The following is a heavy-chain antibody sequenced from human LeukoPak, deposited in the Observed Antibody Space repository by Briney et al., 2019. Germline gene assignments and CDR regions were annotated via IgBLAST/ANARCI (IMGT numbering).Heavy chain of an antibody. CDR2: ISSSSSYI. CDR1: GFTFSSYS. Sequence: PGGSLRLSCAASGFTFSSYSMNWVSQAPGKWMEWVSSISSSSSYIYYADSVKGRFTISRDNAKNSLYLQMNSLRAEDTAVYYCAVEDIVLMVYAQWGQGTLVTVSS. CDR3: AVEDIVLMVYAQ. D-gene: IGHD2-8*01. J-gene: IGHJ4*02. V-gene: IGHV3-21*01.